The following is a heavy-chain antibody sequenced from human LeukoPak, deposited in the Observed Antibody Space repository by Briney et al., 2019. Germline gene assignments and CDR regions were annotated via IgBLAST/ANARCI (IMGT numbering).Heavy chain of an antibody. J-gene: IGHJ6*02. V-gene: IGHV4-59*01. CDR3: ARGPTTVTTDYYGMGV. CDR2: IYYSGST. D-gene: IGHD4-17*01. Sequence: SSETLSLTCTVSGGSISSYYWSWIRQPPGKGLEWIGYIYYSGSTNYNPSLKSRVTISVDTSKNQFSLKLSSVTAADTAVYYCARGPTTVTTDYYGMGVWGQGTTVTVSS. CDR1: GGSISSYY.